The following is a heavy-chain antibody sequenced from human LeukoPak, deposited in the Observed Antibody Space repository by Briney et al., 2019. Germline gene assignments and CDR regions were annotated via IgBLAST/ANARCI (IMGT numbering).Heavy chain of an antibody. Sequence: PGESLKISCKGSGYSFTSYWIGWVRQLPGKGLEWMGIIYPGDSDTRYSPSSQGQVTISADKSISTAYLQWSSLKASDTAMYYCARLGYYFHSSGYYYVDYWGQGTLVTVSS. J-gene: IGHJ4*02. CDR2: IYPGDSDT. V-gene: IGHV5-51*01. CDR1: GYSFTSYW. CDR3: ARLGYYFHSSGYYYVDY. D-gene: IGHD3-22*01.